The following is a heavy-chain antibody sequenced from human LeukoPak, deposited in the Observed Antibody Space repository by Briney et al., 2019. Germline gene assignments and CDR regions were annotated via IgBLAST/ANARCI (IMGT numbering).Heavy chain of an antibody. Sequence: GGSLRLSCVVSGFTFIDTYMTWIRQAPGKGLESLSYISSSGSTIYYADSVKGRFTISRDNAKNSLYLQMNSLRAEDTAVYYCAELGITMIGGVWGKGTTVTISS. D-gene: IGHD3-10*02. CDR3: AELGITMIGGV. CDR2: ISSSGSTI. J-gene: IGHJ6*04. V-gene: IGHV3-11*04. CDR1: GFTFIDTY.